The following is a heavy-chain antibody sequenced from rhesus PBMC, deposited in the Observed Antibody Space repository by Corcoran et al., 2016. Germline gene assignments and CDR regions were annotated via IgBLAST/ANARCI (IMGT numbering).Heavy chain of an antibody. CDR3: ARGRRGAGTFTDY. D-gene: IGHD1-20*01. J-gene: IGHJ4*01. CDR1: GGTISSGYYY. V-gene: IGHV4S12*01. Sequence: QVQLQESGPGVVKPSETLSLTCAVPGGTISSGYYYWSWIRQPPGEGLEGIGGIYSNSESTNYNPSLKSRVTISKDTSKNQFSLKLSSVTATDTAVYYCARGRRGAGTFTDYWGQGVLVTVSS. CDR2: IYSNSEST.